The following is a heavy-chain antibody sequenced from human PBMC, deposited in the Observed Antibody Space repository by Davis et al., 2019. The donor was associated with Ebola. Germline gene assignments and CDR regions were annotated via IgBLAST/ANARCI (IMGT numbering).Heavy chain of an antibody. CDR2: INTNTGNP. CDR3: ARDYCGGDCYSQYY. V-gene: IGHV7-4-1*02. Sequence: AASVKVSCKPSGYTFTYYAINWVRQAPGHGLEWMGWINTNTGNPTYAQDFPGRFVFSLDTSVSTAYLQISSLEPGDTAVYYCARDYCGGDCYSQYYWGQGTLVTVSS. D-gene: IGHD2-21*02. CDR1: GYTFTYYA. J-gene: IGHJ4*02.